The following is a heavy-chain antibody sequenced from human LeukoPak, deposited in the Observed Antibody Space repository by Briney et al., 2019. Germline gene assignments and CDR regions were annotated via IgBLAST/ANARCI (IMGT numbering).Heavy chain of an antibody. CDR3: ARDHYDSRGYRSDAFDI. CDR1: GGSFSGYY. V-gene: IGHV4-34*01. J-gene: IGHJ3*02. Sequence: SETLSLTCAVYGGSFSGYYWSWIRQPPGKGLEWIGEINHSGSTDYNPSLKSRVTISVDTSKSQFSLKLSSVTAADTAVYYCARDHYDSRGYRSDAFDIWGQGTMVTVSS. D-gene: IGHD3-22*01. CDR2: INHSGST.